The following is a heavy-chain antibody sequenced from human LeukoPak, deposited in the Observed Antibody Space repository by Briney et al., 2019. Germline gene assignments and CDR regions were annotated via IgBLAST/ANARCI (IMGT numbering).Heavy chain of an antibody. Sequence: ASVKVSFKASGYTFTNYPIHWVRQAPGQRLEWMGWINAGNGNTEYTQKFQGRVTIIRDTSANSAYMELSSLRSEDTAVYYCARGLDGYNAYFDFWGQGTLVTVSS. J-gene: IGHJ4*02. V-gene: IGHV1-3*01. CDR1: GYTFTNYP. D-gene: IGHD5-24*01. CDR2: INAGNGNT. CDR3: ARGLDGYNAYFDF.